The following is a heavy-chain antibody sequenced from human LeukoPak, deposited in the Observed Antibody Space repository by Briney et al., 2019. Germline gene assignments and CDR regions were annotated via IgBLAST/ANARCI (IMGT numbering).Heavy chain of an antibody. J-gene: IGHJ6*02. V-gene: IGHV1-46*01. CDR3: ARLNLYGSGEVNYYYYGMDV. Sequence: GASVKVSCKASGYTFTSYYMHWVRQAPGQGLEWMGIINPSGGSTSYAQKFQGRVTITADESTSTAYMELSSLRSEDTAVYYCARLNLYGSGEVNYYYYGMDVWGQGTTVTVSS. D-gene: IGHD3-10*01. CDR1: GYTFTSYY. CDR2: INPSGGST.